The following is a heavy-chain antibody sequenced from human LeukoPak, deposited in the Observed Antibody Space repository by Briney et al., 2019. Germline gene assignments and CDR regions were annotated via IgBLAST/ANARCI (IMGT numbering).Heavy chain of an antibody. J-gene: IGHJ3*02. CDR2: ISGSGGST. Sequence: GGSLRLSCAASGFTFSDYYMSWVRQAPGKGLEWVSAISGSGGSTYYADSVKGRFTISRDNSKNTLYLQMNSLRAEDTAVYYCAKGVRIVGDAFDIWGQGTMVTVSS. D-gene: IGHD1-26*01. CDR3: AKGVRIVGDAFDI. V-gene: IGHV3-23*01. CDR1: GFTFSDYY.